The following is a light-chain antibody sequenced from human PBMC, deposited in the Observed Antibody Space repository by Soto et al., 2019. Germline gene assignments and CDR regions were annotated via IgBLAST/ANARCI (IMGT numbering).Light chain of an antibody. V-gene: IGKV3D-7*01. CDR2: AAS. CDR1: QSVSSNY. Sequence: IVLTQSPGTLSLSPGERATLPCRVGQSVSSNYLAWYQQKPGQAPRPLIYAASSRATGITARFSGSGSGTEFTLTISRLQSEDWAVYYCQQDYNLPFTFGQGTRLEIK. J-gene: IGKJ5*01. CDR3: QQDYNLPFT.